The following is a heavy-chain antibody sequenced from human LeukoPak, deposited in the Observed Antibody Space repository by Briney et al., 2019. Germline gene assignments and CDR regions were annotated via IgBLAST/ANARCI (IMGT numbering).Heavy chain of an antibody. V-gene: IGHV1-69*06. CDR2: IIPIFGTA. J-gene: IGHJ3*02. CDR3: ARVGWGEQWPPSAGAFDI. Sequence: ASVKVSCKASGGTFSSYAISWVRQAPGQGLEWMGVIIPIFGTANYAQKFQGRVTITADKSTSTAYMELSSLRSEDTAVYYCARVGWGEQWPPSAGAFDIWGEGTKVTVSS. CDR1: GGTFSSYA. D-gene: IGHD6-19*01.